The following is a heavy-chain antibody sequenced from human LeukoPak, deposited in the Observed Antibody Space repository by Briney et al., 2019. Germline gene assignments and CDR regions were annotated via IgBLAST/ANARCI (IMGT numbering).Heavy chain of an antibody. CDR3: AKGVVAATNAAYYGMDV. CDR1: GFTFSNYG. D-gene: IGHD2-15*01. CDR2: ISYDESDK. Sequence: GGSLRLSCAASGFTFSNYGMHWVRQAPGKGLELVAVISYDESDKYYAASVKGRFTISRDNSKTTLYLQMTSLRPEDTAVYYCAKGVVAATNAAYYGMDVWGQGTTVTVSS. J-gene: IGHJ6*02. V-gene: IGHV3-30*18.